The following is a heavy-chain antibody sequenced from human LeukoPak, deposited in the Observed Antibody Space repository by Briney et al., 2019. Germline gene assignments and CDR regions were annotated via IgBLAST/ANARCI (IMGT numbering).Heavy chain of an antibody. CDR3: ARARGNYYYGMDV. CDR1: GFTFSSYA. V-gene: IGHV3-23*01. J-gene: IGHJ6*02. Sequence: GGSLRLSCAASGFTFSSYAMSWVRQTPGKGLEWVSAISGSGGSTYYADSVKGRSTISRDNSKNTLYLQMNSLRAEDTAVYYCARARGNYYYGMDVWGQGTTVTVSS. CDR2: ISGSGGST.